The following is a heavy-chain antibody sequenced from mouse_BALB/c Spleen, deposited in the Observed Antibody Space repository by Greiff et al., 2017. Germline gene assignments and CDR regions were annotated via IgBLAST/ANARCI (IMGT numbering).Heavy chain of an antibody. J-gene: IGHJ4*01. CDR1: GYTFTSYT. CDR3: ARRFQNSFYYAMDY. CDR2: INPSSGYT. V-gene: IGHV1-4*02. Sequence: QVQLKQSAAELARPGASVKMSCKASGYTFTSYTMHWVKQRPGQGLEWIGYINPSSGYTEYNQKFKDKTTLTADKSSSTAYMQLSSLTSEDSAVYYCARRFQNSFYYAMDYWGQGTSVTVSS.